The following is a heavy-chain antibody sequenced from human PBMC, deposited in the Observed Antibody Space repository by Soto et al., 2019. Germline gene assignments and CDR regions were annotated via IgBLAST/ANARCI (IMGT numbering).Heavy chain of an antibody. D-gene: IGHD3-9*01. CDR1: GYTLTELS. Sequence: ASVKVSCKVSGYTLTELSMHWVRQAPGKGLEWMGGFDPEDGETIYAQKFQGRVTMTRNTSISTAYMELSSLRSEDTAVYYCARRVGYFDWSTEGYYYYMDVWGKGTTVTVSS. CDR3: ARRVGYFDWSTEGYYYYMDV. CDR2: FDPEDGET. V-gene: IGHV1-24*01. J-gene: IGHJ6*03.